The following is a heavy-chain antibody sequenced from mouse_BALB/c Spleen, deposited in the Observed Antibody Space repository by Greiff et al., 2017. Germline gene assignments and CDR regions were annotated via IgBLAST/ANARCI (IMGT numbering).Heavy chain of an antibody. J-gene: IGHJ2*01. D-gene: IGHD2-3*01. CDR2: IRNKANGYTT. V-gene: IGHV7-3*02. CDR3: AGGYSDYFDY. CDR1: GFTFTDYY. Sequence: EVKLVESGGGLVQPGGSLRLSCATSGFTFTDYYMSWVRQPPGKALEWLGFIRNKANGYTTEYSASVKGRFTISRDNSQSILYLQMNTLRAEDSATYYCAGGYSDYFDYWGQGTTLTVSS.